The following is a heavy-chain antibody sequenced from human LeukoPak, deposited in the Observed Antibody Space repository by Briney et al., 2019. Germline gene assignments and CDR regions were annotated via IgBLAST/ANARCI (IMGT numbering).Heavy chain of an antibody. CDR3: ARVLTRTIFGVVITHYYYYYYMDV. V-gene: IGHV4-39*07. D-gene: IGHD3-3*01. CDR1: GGSISSSSYY. J-gene: IGHJ6*03. CDR2: IYYSGST. Sequence: SETLSLTCTVSGGSISSSSYYWGWIRQPPGKGLEWIGSIYYSGSTYYNPSLKSRVTISVDTSKNQFSLKLSSVTAADTAVYYCARVLTRTIFGVVITHYYYYYYMDVWGKGTTVTASS.